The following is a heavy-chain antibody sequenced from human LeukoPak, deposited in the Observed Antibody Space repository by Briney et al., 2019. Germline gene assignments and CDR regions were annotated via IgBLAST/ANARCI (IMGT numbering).Heavy chain of an antibody. CDR2: IYYSGNT. D-gene: IGHD2-15*01. Sequence: SETLSLTCTVSGGSISDSSYFWGWIRQPPGKGLEWIGNIYYSGNTYYNPSLKSRVIISVDTSKNQFSLKLSSVTAADTAVYYCARQGIYCSGSTCYSGVANWFDPWGQGTLVIVSS. CDR1: GGSISDSSYF. J-gene: IGHJ5*02. CDR3: ARQGIYCSGSTCYSGVANWFDP. V-gene: IGHV4-39*01.